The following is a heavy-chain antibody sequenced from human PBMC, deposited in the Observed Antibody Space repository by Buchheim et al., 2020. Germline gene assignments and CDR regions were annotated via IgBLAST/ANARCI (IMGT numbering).Heavy chain of an antibody. CDR2: INDNGFT. Sequence: QVQLQQWGAGLLKPSEILSLTCAIYGGSSSGFFWSWIRQPPGKGPEWIGEINDNGFTNYNPSLKSRVSISLDTSKKQFSLKVNSVTAADSALYYCARGRNYLVKVPGDRGPTFDFWGQGIL. D-gene: IGHD2/OR15-2a*01. V-gene: IGHV4-34*02. J-gene: IGHJ4*03. CDR1: GGSSSGFF. CDR3: ARGRNYLVKVPGDRGPTFDF.